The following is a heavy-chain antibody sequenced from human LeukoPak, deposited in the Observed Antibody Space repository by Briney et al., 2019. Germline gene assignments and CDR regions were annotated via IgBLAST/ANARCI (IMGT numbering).Heavy chain of an antibody. CDR3: ARDPYGSLDY. V-gene: IGHV3-33*01. D-gene: IGHD1-26*01. J-gene: IGHJ4*02. CDR1: GFTFSSYA. CDR2: IWTDGSNT. Sequence: PRRSLRLSCAASGFTFSSYAMHWVRQAPGKGLEWVAVIWTDGSNTNYADSVKGRFTISRDNSKDTLSLQMNSLRAEDTAVYYCARDPYGSLDYWGQGTPVTVSS.